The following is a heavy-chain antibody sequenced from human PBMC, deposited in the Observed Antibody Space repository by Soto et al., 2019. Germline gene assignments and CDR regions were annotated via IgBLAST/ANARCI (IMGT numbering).Heavy chain of an antibody. V-gene: IGHV3-21*06. CDR3: ASELISAGGPDGFEM. Sequence: PAGSLRLSCAAYGFTFSSYAMNWVRQAPGKGLEWVSGSSSSKNYIYYADSVKGRFTISRDNAKNSLFLLMNSLRAEDTAVYYCASELISAGGPDGFEMRGQGTMVT. CDR2: SSSSKNYI. D-gene: IGHD6-13*01. J-gene: IGHJ3*02. CDR1: GFTFSSYA.